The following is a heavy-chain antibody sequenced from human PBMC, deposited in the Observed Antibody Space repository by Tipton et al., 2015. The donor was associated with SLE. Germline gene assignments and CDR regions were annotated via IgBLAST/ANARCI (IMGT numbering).Heavy chain of an antibody. J-gene: IGHJ6*02. CDR2: IREDGSEE. V-gene: IGHV3-7*01. Sequence: SLRLSCTTSRFTFSSNWMSWVRQAPGKGLEWVAHIREDGSEEYYVDFVKGRFTIDRDNAKNSLYLEMNNLRVEDTAVYYCARDRGRDMSGGWGPYYFYAMDVWGQGTTVTVSS. CDR1: RFTFSSNW. CDR3: ARDRGRDMSGGWGPYYFYAMDV. D-gene: IGHD6-19*01.